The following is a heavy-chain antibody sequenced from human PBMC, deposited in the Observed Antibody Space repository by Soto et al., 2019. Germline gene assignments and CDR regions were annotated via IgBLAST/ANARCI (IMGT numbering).Heavy chain of an antibody. CDR2: IDPSGATK. J-gene: IGHJ5*02. Sequence: QVQLVQSGAEVKKPGASVKVSCKASGFTFSDYWMHWVRQAPGQGLEWMGIIDPSGATKTYAQHFPGRVTITRDPSTTTLYMDLSSLRYEDTAVYYCARDNNQHFGTPAASWWFDPWGQGTLVTVSS. D-gene: IGHD2-15*01. CDR1: GFTFSDYW. V-gene: IGHV1-46*01. CDR3: ARDNNQHFGTPAASWWFDP.